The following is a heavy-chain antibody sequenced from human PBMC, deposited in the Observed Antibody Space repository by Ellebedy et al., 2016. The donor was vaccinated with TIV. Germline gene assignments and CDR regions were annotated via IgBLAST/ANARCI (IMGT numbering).Heavy chain of an antibody. J-gene: IGHJ4*02. CDR2: IHYTGST. Sequence: MPSETLSLTCTVADGSTSGYYWSWIRQPPGEGLEWIGYIHYTGSTSYNPSLKSRVSISGDMPTGHFSLKLSSVTAADTAVYFCARIGLSGGFWSFFDFWGQGALVIVSS. CDR3: ARIGLSGGFWSFFDF. CDR1: DGSTSGYY. V-gene: IGHV4-59*01. D-gene: IGHD2-15*01.